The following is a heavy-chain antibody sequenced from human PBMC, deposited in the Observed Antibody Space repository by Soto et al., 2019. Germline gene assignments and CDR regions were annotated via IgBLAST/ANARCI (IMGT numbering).Heavy chain of an antibody. J-gene: IGHJ6*02. CDR2: IIPIFGTA. D-gene: IGHD2-2*01. Sequence: QVQLVQSGAEVKKPGSSVKVSCKASGGTFSSYAISWVRQAPGQGLEWMGGIIPIFGTANYAQKFQGRVTITADESTSTAYMELSSLRSEDTAVYYCASPSGIAYCSSTSCYLKNYYYYGMDVWGQGTTVTVSS. V-gene: IGHV1-69*01. CDR1: GGTFSSYA. CDR3: ASPSGIAYCSSTSCYLKNYYYYGMDV.